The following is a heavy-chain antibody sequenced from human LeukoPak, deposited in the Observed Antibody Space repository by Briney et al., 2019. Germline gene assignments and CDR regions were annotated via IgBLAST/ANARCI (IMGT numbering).Heavy chain of an antibody. Sequence: SETLSLTCTVSGGSISSRSYYWGWIRQPPGKGLEWIGSIYYSGTTYYNPSLKSRVTISVDTSKNRFSLGLSSVTAADTAVYYCARHESTNWYYYDSSGYPDYWGQGTLVTVSS. V-gene: IGHV4-39*01. CDR3: ARHESTNWYYYDSSGYPDY. CDR2: IYYSGTT. CDR1: GGSISSRSYY. J-gene: IGHJ4*02. D-gene: IGHD3-22*01.